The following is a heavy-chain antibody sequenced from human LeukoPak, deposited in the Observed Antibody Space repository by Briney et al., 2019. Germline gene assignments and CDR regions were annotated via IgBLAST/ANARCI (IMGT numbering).Heavy chain of an antibody. CDR2: IDPSSTYI. D-gene: IGHD4-17*01. Sequence: GGSLRLSYSASRFTFSSYTMNWVRRAPGKGLEWVSSIDPSSTYIYYADSVKGRFTISRDNAQNSLCLQMNSLRAEDTAVYYCTRGSYGDYEYWGQGTLVTVSS. J-gene: IGHJ4*02. CDR3: TRGSYGDYEY. CDR1: RFTFSSYT. V-gene: IGHV3-21*01.